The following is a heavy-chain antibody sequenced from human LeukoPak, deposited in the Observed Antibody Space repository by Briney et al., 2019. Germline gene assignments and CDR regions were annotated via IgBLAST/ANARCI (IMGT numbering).Heavy chain of an antibody. CDR1: GYTFTSYD. CDR3: ATEGGELYCGGDCLDY. D-gene: IGHD2-21*01. J-gene: IGHJ4*02. CDR2: INPNSGGT. Sequence: ASVKVSCKASGYTFTSYDINWVRQAPGQGLEWMGWINPNSGGTNYAQKFQGRVTMTRDTSTSTVYMELSSLRSEDTAVYYCATEGGELYCGGDCLDYWGQGTLVTVSS. V-gene: IGHV1-8*01.